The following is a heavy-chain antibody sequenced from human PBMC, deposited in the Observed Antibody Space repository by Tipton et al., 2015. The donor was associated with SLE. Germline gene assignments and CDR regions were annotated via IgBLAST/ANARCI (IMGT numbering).Heavy chain of an antibody. Sequence: GLVKPSETLSLSCTVSGGSISSDTDYWSWIRQPAGKGLEWIGHIQGSGSTNYNPSLKSRVTMSLDKSKNQFSLKVTSVTAADTAVYYCARQGDTSSWSYFWFDPWGQGTLVTVSS. V-gene: IGHV4-61*10. CDR1: GGSISSDTDY. CDR3: ARQGDTSSWSYFWFDP. CDR2: IQGSGST. J-gene: IGHJ5*02. D-gene: IGHD6-13*01.